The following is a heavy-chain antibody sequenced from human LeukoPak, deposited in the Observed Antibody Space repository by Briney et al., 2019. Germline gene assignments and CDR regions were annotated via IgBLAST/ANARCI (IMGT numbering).Heavy chain of an antibody. CDR2: ISWNSGNI. CDR3: AKGTTGTTGGWFDP. CDR1: GFTFDDYA. D-gene: IGHD1-1*01. Sequence: HPGGSLRLSCAASGFTFDDYAMHWVRQAPGKGLEWVSGISWNSGNIGYADSVKGRFTISRDNAKNSLYLQMNILRAEDMALYYCAKGTTGTTGGWFDPWGQGTLVTVSS. J-gene: IGHJ5*02. V-gene: IGHV3-9*03.